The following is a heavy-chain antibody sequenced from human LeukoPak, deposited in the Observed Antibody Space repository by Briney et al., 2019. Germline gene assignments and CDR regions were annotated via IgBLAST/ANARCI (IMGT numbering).Heavy chain of an antibody. CDR2: IRYDGSNK. Sequence: GGSLRLSCAASGFTFSSYGMHWVRQAPGKGLEWVAFIRYDGSNKYYADSVKGRFTISRDNSKNTLYLQMNSLRDEDTAVYYCAKDPGAHYYGSGSYRRGSYFDYWGQGTLVTVSS. CDR1: GFTFSSYG. CDR3: AKDPGAHYYGSGSYRRGSYFDY. D-gene: IGHD3-10*01. V-gene: IGHV3-30*02. J-gene: IGHJ4*02.